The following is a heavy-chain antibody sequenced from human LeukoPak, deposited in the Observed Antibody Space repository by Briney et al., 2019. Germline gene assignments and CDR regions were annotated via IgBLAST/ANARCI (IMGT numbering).Heavy chain of an antibody. CDR3: AKRETYYYDSSGYLADYFDY. Sequence: GGSLRLSCAASGFTFSSYAMHWVRQAPGKGLEWVSAISGSGGSTYYADSVKGRFTISRDNSKNTLYLQMNSLRAEDTAVYYCAKRETYYYDSSGYLADYFDYWGQGTLVTVSS. J-gene: IGHJ4*02. V-gene: IGHV3-23*01. CDR1: GFTFSSYA. D-gene: IGHD3-22*01. CDR2: ISGSGGST.